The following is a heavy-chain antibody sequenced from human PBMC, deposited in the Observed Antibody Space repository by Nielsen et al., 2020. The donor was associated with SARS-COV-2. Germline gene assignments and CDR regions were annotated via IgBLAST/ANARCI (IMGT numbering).Heavy chain of an antibody. CDR1: GFTFSSYA. Sequence: GESLKISCASSGFTFSSYAMSLVRQAPGKGLEWVSAISGSGGSTYYADSVKGRFTISRDNSKNTLYLQMNSLRAEDTAVYYCAKKPGEIPKLEAFDYWGQGTLVTVSS. J-gene: IGHJ4*02. CDR2: ISGSGGST. V-gene: IGHV3-23*01. CDR3: AKKPGEIPKLEAFDY. D-gene: IGHD4-17*01.